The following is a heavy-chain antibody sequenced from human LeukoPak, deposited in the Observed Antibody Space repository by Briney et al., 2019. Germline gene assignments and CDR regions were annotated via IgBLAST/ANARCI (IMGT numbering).Heavy chain of an antibody. J-gene: IGHJ4*01. CDR3: ARGPGGPGMYYFDY. V-gene: IGHV4-30-2*01. D-gene: IGHD3-10*01. CDR2: IFQSGNT. Sequence: SQTLSLTCAVSGGSISGGPYSWSWIRQPPGQGLEWIGYIFQSGNTYYNPSLNSRVTMSVDRSKNHFSLTLSSVTAADTAVYYCARGPGGPGMYYFDYWGHGILVTVSS. CDR1: GGSISGGPYS.